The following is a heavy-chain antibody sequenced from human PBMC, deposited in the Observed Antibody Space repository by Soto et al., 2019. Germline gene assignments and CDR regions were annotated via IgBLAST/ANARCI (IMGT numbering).Heavy chain of an antibody. J-gene: IGHJ4*02. Sequence: QVQLVQSGAEVKKPGSSVKVSCKASGGTFSSYAISWVRQAPGQGLEWMGGIISIFGTANYAQKFQGRVTITADKSTSTAYMELSSLRSEDTAVYYCARDRGNVDTAMVGVFDYWGQGTLVTVSS. D-gene: IGHD5-18*01. V-gene: IGHV1-69*06. CDR3: ARDRGNVDTAMVGVFDY. CDR2: IISIFGTA. CDR1: GGTFSSYA.